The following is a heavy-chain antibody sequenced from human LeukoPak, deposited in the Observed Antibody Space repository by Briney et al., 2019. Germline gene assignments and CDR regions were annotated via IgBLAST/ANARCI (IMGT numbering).Heavy chain of an antibody. CDR1: GGSVCRSY. D-gene: IGHD3-10*01. V-gene: IGHV4-59*02. Sequence: SETLSLTCTVSGGSVCRSYWSWIRQPPGKGLEWVGYIYSRGNTNYNPSLKSRVTISLDTSKNQFSLRLTSVTAADTAVYYCANLDVPGSYFDNWGRGNLVTVSS. J-gene: IGHJ4*02. CDR2: IYSRGNT. CDR3: ANLDVPGSYFDN.